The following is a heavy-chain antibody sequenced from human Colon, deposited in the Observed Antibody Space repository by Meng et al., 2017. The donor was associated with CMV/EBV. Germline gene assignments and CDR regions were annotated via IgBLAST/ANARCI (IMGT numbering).Heavy chain of an antibody. D-gene: IGHD3-16*02. CDR1: GFTFSKYW. J-gene: IGHJ3*02. V-gene: IGHV3-21*06. CDR3: VRDRFGVITPDVFDI. Sequence: GESLKISCATSGFTFSKYWMSWVRQAPGKGLEWVASITTTSRYIYYGDSVKGRFTVSRDNGQNSVFLQMNSLRAEDTAVYYCVRDRFGVITPDVFDIWGQGTMVTVSS. CDR2: ITTTSRYI.